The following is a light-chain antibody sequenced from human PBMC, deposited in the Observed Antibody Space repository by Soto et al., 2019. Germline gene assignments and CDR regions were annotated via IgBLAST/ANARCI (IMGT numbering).Light chain of an antibody. CDR1: QSITSSY. CDR3: HQYGSSPST. CDR2: GAS. J-gene: IGKJ1*01. Sequence: EIVLTQSPGTLPLSPGERATLSCRASQSITSSYLAWYQQKPGQAPRLLIYGASYGATGIPDRFSGSGSGTDFTLISSSLEPEDFAGYDCHQYGSSPSTFGQGTKVVIK. V-gene: IGKV3-20*01.